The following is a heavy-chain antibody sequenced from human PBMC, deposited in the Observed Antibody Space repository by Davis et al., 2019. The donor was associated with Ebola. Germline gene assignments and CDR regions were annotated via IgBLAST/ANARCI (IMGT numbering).Heavy chain of an antibody. CDR3: ARDRGITMVRGGYYYGMDV. CDR1: GGSISSYY. V-gene: IGHV4-59*12. J-gene: IGHJ6*02. Sequence: SETLSLTCTVSGGSISSYYWSWIRQPPGKGLEWIGYIYYSGSTNYNPSLKSRVTISVDTSKNQFSLKLSSVTAADTAVYYCARDRGITMVRGGYYYGMDVWGQGTTVTVSS. CDR2: IYYSGST. D-gene: IGHD3-10*01.